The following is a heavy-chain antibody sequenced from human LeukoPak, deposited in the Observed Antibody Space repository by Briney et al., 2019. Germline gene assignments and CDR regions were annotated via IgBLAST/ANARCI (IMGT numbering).Heavy chain of an antibody. D-gene: IGHD2-15*01. V-gene: IGHV5-51*03. Sequence: GESLKISCKGSGYSFTSYWIGWVRQMPGKGLEWMGIIYPGDSDTRYSPSFQGQVTISVDKSITTAYLQWSSLKASDTAMYYCARGESCGGGSCSRVFNYWGQGALVTVSS. J-gene: IGHJ4*02. CDR3: ARGESCGGGSCSRVFNY. CDR2: IYPGDSDT. CDR1: GYSFTSYW.